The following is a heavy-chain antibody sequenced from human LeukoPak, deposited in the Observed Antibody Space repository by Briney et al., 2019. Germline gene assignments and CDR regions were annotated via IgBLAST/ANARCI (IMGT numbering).Heavy chain of an antibody. CDR3: ATDFETQTATGPGNWYFDL. V-gene: IGHV3-30*03. CDR1: GFTFSSYG. Sequence: PGGSLRLSCAASGFTFSSYGMHWVRQAPGKGLEWVAVISYDGSNKYYADSVKGRFTISRDNSKNTLYLQMNSLRAEDTAVYYCATDFETQTATGPGNWYFDLWGRGTLVTVSS. J-gene: IGHJ2*01. CDR2: ISYDGSNK. D-gene: IGHD1-1*01.